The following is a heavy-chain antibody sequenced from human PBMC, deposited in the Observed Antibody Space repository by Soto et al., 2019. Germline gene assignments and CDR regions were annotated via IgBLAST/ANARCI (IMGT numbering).Heavy chain of an antibody. CDR3: AHRPRGYSYHFDY. V-gene: IGHV2-5*02. D-gene: IGHD5-18*01. J-gene: IGHJ4*02. CDR1: GFSLSTRGVG. CDR2: IYWDDDE. Sequence: ITLKESGPTLVKPTQTLTLTCTFSGFSLSTRGVGVGWIRQPPGKALEWLALIYWDDDEGYSPSLSTRLTITNDTSKXXXVLXMTNMDPVDTATXXCAHRPRGYSYHFDYWGQGTLVTVSS.